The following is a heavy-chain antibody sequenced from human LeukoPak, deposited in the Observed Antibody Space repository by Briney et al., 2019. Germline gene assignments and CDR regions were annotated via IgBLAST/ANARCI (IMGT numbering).Heavy chain of an antibody. J-gene: IGHJ4*02. CDR2: IYYNGNT. CDR1: GGSISSSGYY. V-gene: IGHV4-31*03. CDR3: ARDGGTVTHFDY. Sequence: SETLSLTCTVSGGSISSSGYYWSWIRQRPGKRLEWVGYIYYNGNTYYNPSLKSRIAISVDTSENQFSLRLTSVTAADTAVYYCARDGGTVTHFDYWGQGTLVTVSS. D-gene: IGHD4-17*01.